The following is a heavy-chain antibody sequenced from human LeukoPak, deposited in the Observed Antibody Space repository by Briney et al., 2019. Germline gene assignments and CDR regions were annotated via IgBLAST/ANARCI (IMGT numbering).Heavy chain of an antibody. Sequence: SGGSLRLSCAASGFTFSSYGMSWVRQAPGKGLEWVSAISGSGGSTYYADSVKGRFTISRDNSKNTLYLQMNSLRAEDTALYYCASSRYDSSGYYGIIGYWGQGTLVTVSS. J-gene: IGHJ4*02. CDR2: ISGSGGST. V-gene: IGHV3-23*01. D-gene: IGHD3-22*01. CDR1: GFTFSSYG. CDR3: ASSRYDSSGYYGIIGY.